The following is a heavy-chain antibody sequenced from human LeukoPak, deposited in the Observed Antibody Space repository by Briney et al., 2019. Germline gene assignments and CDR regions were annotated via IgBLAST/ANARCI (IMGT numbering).Heavy chain of an antibody. D-gene: IGHD2-21*02. Sequence: SETLSLTCTVSGDSISSSSHYWGWIRQPPGKTLERIGSLHHTGRSYSSAALKSRVNISMDMSKSQFSLKLNSVTAADSGVYYCVAEMTASAAFDIWGRGTLVAVSS. V-gene: IGHV4-39*01. J-gene: IGHJ3*02. CDR3: VAEMTASAAFDI. CDR2: LHHTGRS. CDR1: GDSISSSSHY.